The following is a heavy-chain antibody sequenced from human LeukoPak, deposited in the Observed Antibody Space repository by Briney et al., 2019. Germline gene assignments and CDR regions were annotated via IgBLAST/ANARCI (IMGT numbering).Heavy chain of an antibody. D-gene: IGHD5-18*01. V-gene: IGHV3-53*04. Sequence: QPGGSLRLSCAASGFTFSSYAMSWVRQAPGKGLEWVSVIYSGGSTYYADSVKGRFTISRHNSKNTLYLQMNSLRAEDTAVYYCARASDFSANYFDYWGQGTLVTVSS. CDR1: GFTFSSYA. CDR3: ARASDFSANYFDY. J-gene: IGHJ4*02. CDR2: IYSGGST.